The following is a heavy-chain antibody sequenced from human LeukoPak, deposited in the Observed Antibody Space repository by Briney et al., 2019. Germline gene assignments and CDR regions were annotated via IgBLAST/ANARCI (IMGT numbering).Heavy chain of an antibody. CDR1: GGTFSSYT. CDR2: IIPILGIA. V-gene: IGHV1-69*02. CDR3: AGHPGYSSGATDY. J-gene: IGHJ4*02. Sequence: SVKVSCKASGGTFSSYTISWVRQAPGQGLEWVGRIIPILGIANYAQKFQGRVTITADKSTSTAYMELSSLRSEDTAVYYCAGHPGYSSGATDYWGQGTLVTVSS. D-gene: IGHD6-19*01.